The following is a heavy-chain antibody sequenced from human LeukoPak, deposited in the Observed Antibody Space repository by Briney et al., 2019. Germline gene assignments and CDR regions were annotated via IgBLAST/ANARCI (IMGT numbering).Heavy chain of an antibody. D-gene: IGHD5-24*01. CDR3: ARDNSVRDEAWWFNP. CDR2: ISPSGGST. V-gene: IGHV1-46*01. J-gene: IGHJ5*02. CDR1: GYTFTSNC. Sequence: ASVKVSCKAFGYTFTSNCMHWVRQAPGQGPEWMGVISPSGGSTTYARKFQGRVTLTGDMSTSTDYLELSSLRSEDTAVYYCARDNSVRDEAWWFNPWGQGTLVTVSS.